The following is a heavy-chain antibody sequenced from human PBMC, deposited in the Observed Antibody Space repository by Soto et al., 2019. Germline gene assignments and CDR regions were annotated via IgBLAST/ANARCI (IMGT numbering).Heavy chain of an antibody. Sequence: EVQLVESGGGLVQPGGSLRLSCAASGFTCSSYWMHWVRQAPGKGLVWVSRINSDGSSTSYEDSVKGRFTISRDNAKNTLYLQMNSLRAEDTAVYYCVRTILVVAAATREDYWGQGTLVTFSS. CDR3: VRTILVVAAATREDY. V-gene: IGHV3-74*01. J-gene: IGHJ4*02. D-gene: IGHD2-15*01. CDR2: INSDGSST. CDR1: GFTCSSYW.